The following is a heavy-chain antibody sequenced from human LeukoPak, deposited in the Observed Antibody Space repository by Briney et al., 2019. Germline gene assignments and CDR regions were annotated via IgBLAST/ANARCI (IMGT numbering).Heavy chain of an antibody. V-gene: IGHV3-48*04. Sequence: GGSLRLSCAASGFTFSRYTMNWVRQAPGKGLEWVSYISGSGTTKYYADSVKGRFTISRDNAKNSLYLQMDSLRVEDTGVYYCARAGRDGYNLYYYYYMDVWGKGTTVTVSS. CDR2: ISGSGTTK. CDR1: GFTFSRYT. D-gene: IGHD5-24*01. J-gene: IGHJ6*03. CDR3: ARAGRDGYNLYYYYYMDV.